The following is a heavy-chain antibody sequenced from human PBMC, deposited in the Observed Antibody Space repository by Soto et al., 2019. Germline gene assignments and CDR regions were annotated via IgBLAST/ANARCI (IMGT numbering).Heavy chain of an antibody. Sequence: ASVKVSCKASGYTFTSYYMHAVRQAHGQGLEWMGWINPKSGDTNYAQKFQGWVTMTRDTSISTAYMELSRLRSDDTVVYYCARVAVAGYNWFDPWGQGTLVSVSS. V-gene: IGHV1-2*04. CDR2: INPKSGDT. CDR1: GYTFTSYY. CDR3: ARVAVAGYNWFDP. J-gene: IGHJ5*02. D-gene: IGHD6-19*01.